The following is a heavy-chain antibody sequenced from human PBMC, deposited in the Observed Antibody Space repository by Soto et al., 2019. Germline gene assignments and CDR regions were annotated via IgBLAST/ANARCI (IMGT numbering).Heavy chain of an antibody. Sequence: QITLKESGPTLVKPTQTLTLTCTFSGFSLSTRGVGVGWIRQPPGKALEWLALIYWDDDKRYSPSLKSRLTITKDTYKNQVVLTMTNMDPVDTATYYGAHRRFYCSGRRCYSGFDYWGQGTLVTVSS. CDR3: AHRRFYCSGRRCYSGFDY. V-gene: IGHV2-5*02. CDR1: GFSLSTRGVG. CDR2: IYWDDDK. D-gene: IGHD2-15*01. J-gene: IGHJ4*02.